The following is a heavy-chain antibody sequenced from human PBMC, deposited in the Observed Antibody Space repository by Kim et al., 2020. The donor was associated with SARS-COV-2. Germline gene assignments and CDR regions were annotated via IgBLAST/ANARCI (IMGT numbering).Heavy chain of an antibody. CDR2: ISYDGSNK. V-gene: IGHV3-30*18. Sequence: GGSLRLSCAASGFTFSSYGMHWVRQAPGKGLEWVAVISYDGSNKYYADSVKGRFTISRDNSKNTLYLQMNSLRAEDTAVYYCAKDLGRGFGEFLSDWSQG. CDR3: AKDLGRGFGEFLSD. J-gene: IGHJ1*01. CDR1: GFTFSSYG. D-gene: IGHD3-10*01.